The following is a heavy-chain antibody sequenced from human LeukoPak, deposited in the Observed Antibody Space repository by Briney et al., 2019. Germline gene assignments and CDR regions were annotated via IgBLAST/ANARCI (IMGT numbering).Heavy chain of an antibody. CDR1: GGSFSGYY. V-gene: IGHV4-34*01. D-gene: IGHD1-26*01. CDR3: ARRCGSYWFDY. CDR2: INHSGST. Sequence: PSETLSLTCAVYGGSFSGYYWSWIRQPPGKGLEWIGEINHSGSTNYNPSLKSRVTISVDTSKNQFSLKLSSVTAADTAVYCCARRCGSYWFDYWGQGTLVTVSS. J-gene: IGHJ4*02.